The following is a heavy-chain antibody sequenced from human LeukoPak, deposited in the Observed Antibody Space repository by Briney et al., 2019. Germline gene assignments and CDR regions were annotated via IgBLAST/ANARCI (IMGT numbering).Heavy chain of an antibody. CDR3: ARDKNYDSSGYYRGYFDY. D-gene: IGHD3-22*01. CDR1: GFTFSSYS. CDR2: ISSSSSYI. Sequence: GGSLRLSCAASGFTFSSYSMNWVRQAPGKGLEWVSSISSSSSYIYYADSVKGRFTISRDNAKNSLYLQMNSLRAEDTAVYYCARDKNYDSSGYYRGYFDYRGQGTLVTVSS. V-gene: IGHV3-21*01. J-gene: IGHJ4*02.